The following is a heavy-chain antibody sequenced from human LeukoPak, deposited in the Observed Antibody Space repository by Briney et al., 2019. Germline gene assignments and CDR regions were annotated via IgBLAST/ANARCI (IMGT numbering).Heavy chain of an antibody. CDR1: GYTFTSYY. CDR3: ARDLRAQRYCSSTSCYTGLLGYYYYYMDV. J-gene: IGHJ6*03. Sequence: ASVKVSCKASGYTFTSYYMHWVRQAPGQGREWRGIINPSGGSTSYAQKFQGRVTMTRDTSTSTVYMELSSLRSEDTAVYYCARDLRAQRYCSSTSCYTGLLGYYYYYMDVWGKGTTVTVSS. CDR2: INPSGGST. V-gene: IGHV1-46*03. D-gene: IGHD2-2*02.